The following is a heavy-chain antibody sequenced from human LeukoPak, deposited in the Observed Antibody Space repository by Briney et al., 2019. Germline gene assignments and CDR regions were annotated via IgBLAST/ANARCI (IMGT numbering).Heavy chain of an antibody. CDR2: INHSGST. D-gene: IGHD2-2*03. Sequence: SETLSLTCAVYGGSFSGYYWSWIRQPPGKGLEWIGEINHSGSTNYNPSLKSRVTISVDTSKNQLSLKLSSVTAADTAVYYCARVSTVGYYFDYWGQGTLVTVSS. V-gene: IGHV4-34*01. J-gene: IGHJ4*02. CDR1: GGSFSGYY. CDR3: ARVSTVGYYFDY.